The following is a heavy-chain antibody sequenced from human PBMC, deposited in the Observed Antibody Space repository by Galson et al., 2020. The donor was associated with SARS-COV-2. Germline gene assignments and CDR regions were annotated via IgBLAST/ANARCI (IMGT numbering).Heavy chain of an antibody. V-gene: IGHV3-23*01. J-gene: IGHJ4*02. CDR3: AKDLTWDIVVVPAARGGQLVSGFDY. CDR1: GFTFRSYA. D-gene: IGHD2-2*01. CDR2: ISGSGGSK. Sequence: GGSLRLSCAASGFTFRSYAMSWVRQAPGKGLEWVSAISGSGGSKYSADSVKGRFTIPRDNSKNTLYLQMNSLRAEDTAVYYCAKDLTWDIVVVPAARGGQLVSGFDYWGQGTLVTVSS.